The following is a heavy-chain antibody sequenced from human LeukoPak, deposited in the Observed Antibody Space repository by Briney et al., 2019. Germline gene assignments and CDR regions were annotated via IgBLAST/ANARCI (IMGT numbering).Heavy chain of an antibody. D-gene: IGHD4-17*01. Sequence: GGSLRLSCAASGFTFSSYSMNWVRQAPGKGLEWVSSISGSSSYIYYADSVKGRFTISRDNAKNSLYLQMNSLRAEDTAVYYCARSTVTTGLVDYWGQGTLVTVSS. V-gene: IGHV3-21*01. CDR3: ARSTVTTGLVDY. CDR2: ISGSSSYI. J-gene: IGHJ4*02. CDR1: GFTFSSYS.